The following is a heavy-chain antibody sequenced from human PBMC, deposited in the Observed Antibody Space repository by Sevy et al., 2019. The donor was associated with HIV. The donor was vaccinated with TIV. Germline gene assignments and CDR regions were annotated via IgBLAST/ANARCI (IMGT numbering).Heavy chain of an antibody. V-gene: IGHV4-39*02. CDR2: IYYGGNT. CDR1: GGSVTTTGYY. Sequence: SETLSLTCIVSGGSVTTTGYYWGWVRQPPGKGLEWIGNIYYGGNTFYKPSLKSRVSISVDTSNNRFSLKLNSVTAADTAVYYCATGRRSGSPFDSWGQGTLVTASS. J-gene: IGHJ4*02. D-gene: IGHD6-19*01. CDR3: ATGRRSGSPFDS.